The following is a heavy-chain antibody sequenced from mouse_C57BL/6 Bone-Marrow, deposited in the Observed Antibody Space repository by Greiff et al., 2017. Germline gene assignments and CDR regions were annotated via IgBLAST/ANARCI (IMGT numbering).Heavy chain of an antibody. CDR2: ISSGGRYT. CDR1: GFTFSSSG. D-gene: IGHD2-4*01. Sequence: EVQLQESGGDLVKPGGSLKLSCAASGFTFSSSGMSWVRQTPAQRLEWVATISSGGRYTYYPDSVKGRFTISRDTAKNTLYLQMSSLQSEDTAMYYCARQRYDYGYAMDYWGQGTSVTVSS. CDR3: ARQRYDYGYAMDY. V-gene: IGHV5-6*01. J-gene: IGHJ4*01.